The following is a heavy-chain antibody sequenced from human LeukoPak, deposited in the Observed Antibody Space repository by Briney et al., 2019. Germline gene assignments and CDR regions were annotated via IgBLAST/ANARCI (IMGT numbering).Heavy chain of an antibody. CDR2: ISSSSSTI. J-gene: IGHJ6*03. D-gene: IGHD3-3*01. V-gene: IGHV3-48*01. Sequence: TGGSLRLSCAASGFTFSSYSMNWVRQAPGKGLEWVSYISSSSSTIYYADSVKGRFTISRDNAKNSLYLQMNSLRAEDTAVYYCARCWGHYDFWSGYPSHYYMDVWGKGTTVTVSS. CDR3: ARCWGHYDFWSGYPSHYYMDV. CDR1: GFTFSSYS.